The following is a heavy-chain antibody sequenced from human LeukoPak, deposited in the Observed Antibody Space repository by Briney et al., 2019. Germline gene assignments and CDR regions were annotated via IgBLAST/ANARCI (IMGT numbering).Heavy chain of an antibody. CDR3: ARVYYGSGSYSFDY. D-gene: IGHD3-10*01. J-gene: IGHJ4*02. CDR1: GFTFSRYA. Sequence: PGGSLRLSCAASGFTFSRYAMHWVRQAPGKGLEWVAAISYDGSEKYYADSVKGRFTISRDNSKNTLYLQMNSLRAEDTAVYYCARVYYGSGSYSFDYWGQGTLVTVSS. V-gene: IGHV3-30*04. CDR2: ISYDGSEK.